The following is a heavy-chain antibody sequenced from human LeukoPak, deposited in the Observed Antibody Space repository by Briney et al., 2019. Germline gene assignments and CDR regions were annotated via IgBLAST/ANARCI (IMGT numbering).Heavy chain of an antibody. Sequence: SGTLSLTCTVSGGSISSYYWSWIRQPAGKGLEWIGRIYTSGSTNYNPSLKSRVTMSVDTSKNQFSLKLSSVTAADTAVYYCARDLDRPTNYYGMDVWGQGTTVTVSS. J-gene: IGHJ6*02. D-gene: IGHD5-24*01. CDR2: IYTSGST. CDR3: ARDLDRPTNYYGMDV. V-gene: IGHV4-4*07. CDR1: GGSISSYY.